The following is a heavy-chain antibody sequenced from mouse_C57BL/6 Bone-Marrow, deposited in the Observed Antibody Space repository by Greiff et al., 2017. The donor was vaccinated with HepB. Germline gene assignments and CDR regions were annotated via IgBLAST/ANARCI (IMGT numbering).Heavy chain of an antibody. V-gene: IGHV1-55*01. Sequence: QVQLQQPGAELVKPGASVKMSCKASGYTFTSYWITWVKQRPGQGLEWIGDIYPGSGSTNYNEKFKSKATLTVDTSSSTVYMQLSSLTSEASAVYYCARLPHCYGSSLDYWGQGTTLTVSS. D-gene: IGHD1-1*01. CDR2: IYPGSGST. CDR1: GYTFTSYW. J-gene: IGHJ2*01. CDR3: ARLPHCYGSSLDY.